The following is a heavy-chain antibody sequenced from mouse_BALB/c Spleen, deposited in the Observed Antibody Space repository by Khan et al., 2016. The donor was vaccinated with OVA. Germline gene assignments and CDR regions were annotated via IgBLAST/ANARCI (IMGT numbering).Heavy chain of an antibody. CDR2: IGSDGDYT. J-gene: IGHJ3*01. CDR3: ETHDTEALAY. Sequence: VHLVQSGGDLVKPGASLKLSCAASGFTFSGYSMSWVRQTPDQRLEWVATIGSDGDYTYYPANVKGRSTISRDTSTNTLYLQMSSLTSEDTAMYYCETHDTEALAYWGQGTLVTVSA. V-gene: IGHV5-6*01. D-gene: IGHD1-1*01. CDR1: GFTFSGYS.